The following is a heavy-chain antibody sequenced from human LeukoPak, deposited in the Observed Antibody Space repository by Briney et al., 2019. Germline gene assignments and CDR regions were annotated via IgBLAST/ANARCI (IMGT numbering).Heavy chain of an antibody. D-gene: IGHD2-2*01. CDR1: GGSISSYY. CDR2: IYYSGST. CDR3: AREDCSSTSCYCLN. J-gene: IGHJ4*02. Sequence: SGTLSLTCTVSGGSISSYYWSWIRQPPGKGLEWIGYIYYSGSTNYNPSLKSRVTISVDTSKNQFSLKLSSVTAADTAVYYCAREDCSSTSCYCLNWGQGTLVTVSS. V-gene: IGHV4-59*01.